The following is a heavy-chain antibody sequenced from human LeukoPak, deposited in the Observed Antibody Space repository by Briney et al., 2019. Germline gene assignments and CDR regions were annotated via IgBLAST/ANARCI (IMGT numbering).Heavy chain of an antibody. Sequence: GGSLRLSCAASGFTFSGSWMSWVRQAPGKGLEWVSVVYSGGSTEYADSVKGRFTISRDNSKNTLYLQMNSLRAEDTAVYYCARTSSAVNTKGLDSWGQGTLVTVSS. J-gene: IGHJ4*02. CDR1: GFTFSGSW. V-gene: IGHV3-53*01. CDR3: ARTSSAVNTKGLDS. CDR2: VYSGGST. D-gene: IGHD6-13*01.